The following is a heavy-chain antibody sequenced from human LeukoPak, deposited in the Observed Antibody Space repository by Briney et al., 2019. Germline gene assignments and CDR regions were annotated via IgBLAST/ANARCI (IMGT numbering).Heavy chain of an antibody. D-gene: IGHD6-6*01. Sequence: GGSLRLSCAASGFTFSSYWMTWVRQAPGKGLEWVANIKQDGSEKYYVDSVKGRFTISRDNAKNSLYLQMNSLSAEDTAVYYCARGVEAARRFDYWGQGTLVTVSS. CDR1: GFTFSSYW. J-gene: IGHJ4*02. CDR2: IKQDGSEK. V-gene: IGHV3-7*04. CDR3: ARGVEAARRFDY.